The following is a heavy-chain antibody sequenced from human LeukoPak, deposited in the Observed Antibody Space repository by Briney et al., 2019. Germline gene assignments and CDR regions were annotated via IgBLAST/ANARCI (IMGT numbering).Heavy chain of an antibody. V-gene: IGHV1-18*01. CDR3: ARDFRLGYYYGMDV. CDR1: GYTFTSYG. CDR2: ISAYNGNT. Sequence: ASVKVSCKASGYTFTSYGISWVRQAPGQGLERMGWISAYNGNTNYAQKLQGRVTMTTDTSTSTAYMELRSLRSDDTAVYYCARDFRLGYYYGMDVWGQGTTVTVSS. D-gene: IGHD3/OR15-3a*01. J-gene: IGHJ6*02.